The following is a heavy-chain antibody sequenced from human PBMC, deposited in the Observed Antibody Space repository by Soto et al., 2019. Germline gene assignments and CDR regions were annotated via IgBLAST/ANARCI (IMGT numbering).Heavy chain of an antibody. CDR1: GGSISSYY. Sequence: TSETLSLTCTVSGGSISSYYWSWIRQPPGKGLEWIGCFYYSGSTNYNPSLKSRVTISVDTSKKQFSLKLSSVTAADTAVYYCARGCWKLFDYWGQGTLVTVSS. V-gene: IGHV4-59*01. D-gene: IGHD1-1*01. CDR3: ARGCWKLFDY. J-gene: IGHJ4*02. CDR2: FYYSGST.